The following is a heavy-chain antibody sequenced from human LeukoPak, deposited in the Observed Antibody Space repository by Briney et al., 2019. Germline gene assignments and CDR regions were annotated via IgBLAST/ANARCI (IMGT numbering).Heavy chain of an antibody. D-gene: IGHD3-22*01. CDR2: IYNGDTT. CDR1: GYSVSVYY. V-gene: IGHV3-53*01. J-gene: IGHJ6*02. CDR3: ARAPPYYYDSRGYHYERGNYFYGMDV. Sequence: GGSLRLSCAVSGYSVSVYYMSWVRQAPGKGLEWLSVIYNGDTTYYADSVKGRFTISGDNSGNTVNLQMNSLRAEDTAVYYCARAPPYYYDSRGYHYERGNYFYGMDVWGRGTTVIVSS.